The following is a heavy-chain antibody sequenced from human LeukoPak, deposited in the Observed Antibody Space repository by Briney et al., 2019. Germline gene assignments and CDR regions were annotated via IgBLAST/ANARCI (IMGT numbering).Heavy chain of an antibody. V-gene: IGHV1-8*01. CDR1: VYTSTNYD. D-gene: IGHD1-26*01. J-gene: IGHJ5*02. CDR3: ARDIAGATKGGWFDT. CDR2: MNPNSGNT. Sequence: GASVKVSCKASVYTSTNYDINWVRQATGQGLEWMGWMNPNSGNTGYAQKFQGRVTMTRNTSISTAYMELSSLRSEDTALYYCARDIAGATKGGWFDTWGQGTPVTVSS.